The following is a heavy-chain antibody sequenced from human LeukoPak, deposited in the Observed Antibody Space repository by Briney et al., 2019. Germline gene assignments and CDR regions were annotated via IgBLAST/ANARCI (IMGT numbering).Heavy chain of an antibody. J-gene: IGHJ4*02. Sequence: GGSLRLSCAASGFTFSSYAMSWVRQAPGKGLEWVSYTSSSSSTIYYADSVKGRFTISRDNAKNSLYLQMNSLRAEDTAVYYCAREGPYSSSWYDYWGQGTLVTVSS. CDR3: AREGPYSSSWYDY. D-gene: IGHD6-13*01. CDR1: GFTFSSYA. V-gene: IGHV3-48*01. CDR2: TSSSSSTI.